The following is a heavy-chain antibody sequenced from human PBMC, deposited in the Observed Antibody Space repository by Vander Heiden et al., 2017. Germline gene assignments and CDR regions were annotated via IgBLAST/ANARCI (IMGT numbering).Heavy chain of an antibody. CDR2: ISGSGGST. CDR3: AKAGLGATIDYYYYGMDV. CDR1: GFTFSSYA. V-gene: IGHV3-23*01. J-gene: IGHJ6*02. Sequence: EVQLLESGGGLVQPGGSLRLSCVASGFTFSSYAMSWFRQAPGKGLEWVSGISGSGGSTYQADSVKGRFSISRDNSKNTLYLQMNSLRAEDTAVYYCAKAGLGATIDYYYYGMDVWGQGTTVTVSS. D-gene: IGHD1-26*01.